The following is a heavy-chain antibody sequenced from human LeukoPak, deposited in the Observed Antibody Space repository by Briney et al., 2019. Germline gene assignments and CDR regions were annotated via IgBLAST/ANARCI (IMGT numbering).Heavy chain of an antibody. CDR2: ISSSSTVI. CDR3: VRDQGSWSITTHPHTSDM. V-gene: IGHV3-48*01. Sequence: QPGGSLRLSCAASGFTFSTSGMNWVRQAPGKGLEWVSYISSSSTVIYYADSVRGRFTISRDNAKNSLSLQMNSLRAEDTAVYFCVRDQGSWSITTHPHTSDMWGQGTGVSVSS. J-gene: IGHJ3*02. CDR1: GFTFSTSG. D-gene: IGHD6-6*01.